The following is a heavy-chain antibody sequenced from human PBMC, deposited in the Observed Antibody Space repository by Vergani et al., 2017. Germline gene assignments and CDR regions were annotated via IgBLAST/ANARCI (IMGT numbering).Heavy chain of an antibody. J-gene: IGHJ4*02. CDR2: VDPEDGET. Sequence: EVQLVQSGAEVKKPGATVKISCKVSGYTFTDYYMHWVQQAPGKGLEWMGLVDPEDGETIYAEKLQGRVTITADTSTDTDYMELSSLRSEETAVYYCATIGDSRELRDFEYWGQGTLVTGSS. V-gene: IGHV1-69-2*01. CDR3: ATIGDSRELRDFEY. CDR1: GYTFTDYY. D-gene: IGHD1-26*01.